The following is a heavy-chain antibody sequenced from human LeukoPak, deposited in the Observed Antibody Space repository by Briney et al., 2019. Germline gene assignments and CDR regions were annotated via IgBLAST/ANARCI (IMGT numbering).Heavy chain of an antibody. CDR1: GFTFDDYA. D-gene: IGHD3-16*01. V-gene: IGHV3-9*03. Sequence: GGSLRLSCAASGFTFDDYAMHWVRQAPGKGLEWVSGISWNSGSIGYADSVKGRFTISRDNAKNSLYLQMNSLRAEDMALYYCAKAGGLRLGYYFDYWGQGTLVTVSS. CDR3: AKAGGLRLGYYFDY. J-gene: IGHJ4*02. CDR2: ISWNSGSI.